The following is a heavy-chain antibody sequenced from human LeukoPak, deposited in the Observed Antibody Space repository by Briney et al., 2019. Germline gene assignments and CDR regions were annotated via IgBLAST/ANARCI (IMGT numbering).Heavy chain of an antibody. V-gene: IGHV1-69*01. Sequence: ASVKVSCKASGGTFSSYAINWVRQAPGQGLEWMGGIIPIFGTANYAQKFQGRVTITADESTSTAYMELSSLRSEDTAVYYCARGGVGATNHWGQGTLVTVSS. J-gene: IGHJ5*02. CDR2: IIPIFGTA. CDR1: GGTFSSYA. CDR3: ARGGVGATNH. D-gene: IGHD1-26*01.